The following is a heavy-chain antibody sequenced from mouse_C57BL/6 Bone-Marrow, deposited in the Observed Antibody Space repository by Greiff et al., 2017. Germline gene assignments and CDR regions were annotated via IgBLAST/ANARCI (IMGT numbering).Heavy chain of an antibody. CDR3: AIYGSSSYYFDY. Sequence: QVQLQQSGAELVRPGASVKLSCKASGYTFTDYYINWVKQRPGQGLEWIARIYPGSGNTYYNEKFKGKATLTAEKSSSTAYMQLSSLTSEDSAVYFCAIYGSSSYYFDYWGQGTTLTVSS. CDR1: GYTFTDYY. J-gene: IGHJ2*01. CDR2: IYPGSGNT. D-gene: IGHD1-1*01. V-gene: IGHV1-76*01.